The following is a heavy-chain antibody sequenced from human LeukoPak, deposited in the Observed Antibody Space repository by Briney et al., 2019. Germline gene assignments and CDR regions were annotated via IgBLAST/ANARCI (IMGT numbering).Heavy chain of an antibody. V-gene: IGHV2-5*02. CDR2: IYWDDDK. CDR1: GFSLSTSGVG. CDR3: ANRGNYNDPSGTLDN. J-gene: IGHJ4*02. D-gene: IGHD3-22*01. Sequence: SGPTLVKPTQALALTCTFSGFSLSTSGVGVGWVRQPPGKALDWLAFIYWDDDKRYSPSLKSRHTINKDIPKNQVVLTMTNMDPVEPPKNHCANRGNYNDPSGTLDNWGKEPLFTVSP.